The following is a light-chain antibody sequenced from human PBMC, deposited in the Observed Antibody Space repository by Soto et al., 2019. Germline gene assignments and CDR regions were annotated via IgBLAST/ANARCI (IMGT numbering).Light chain of an antibody. CDR1: QSVTSNY. CDR3: QQYTDWPLT. CDR2: GIS. V-gene: IGKV3-20*01. J-gene: IGKJ1*01. Sequence: EVVMTQSPATLSVSPGERATLSCRASQSVTSNYLAWYQQKPGQAPRLLIYGISTRATGVPDRFSGSGSGTDFTLTISRLEPEDFAVYYCQQYTDWPLTFGQGTRWISN.